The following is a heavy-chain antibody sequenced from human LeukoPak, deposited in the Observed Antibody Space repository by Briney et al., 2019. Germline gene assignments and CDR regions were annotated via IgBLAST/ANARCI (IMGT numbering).Heavy chain of an antibody. J-gene: IGHJ5*02. CDR3: AKDVRWDHPGFDP. CDR1: GYTFTSYY. V-gene: IGHV1-46*01. D-gene: IGHD4-23*01. Sequence: ASVKVSCKASGYTFTSYYIHWVRQSPGQGLEWMRIINPGGGSTSYAQKFQDRVTMTRDTSTSTVYMELRSLRSEDTAVYYCAKDVRWDHPGFDPWGQGTLVIVSS. CDR2: INPGGGST.